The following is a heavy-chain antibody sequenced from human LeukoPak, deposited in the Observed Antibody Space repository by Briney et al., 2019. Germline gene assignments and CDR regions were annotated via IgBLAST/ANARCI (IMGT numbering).Heavy chain of an antibody. D-gene: IGHD6-13*01. CDR2: ISYDENKK. CDR3: AKDSPPGYSSSWYV. J-gene: IGHJ4*02. Sequence: GGSLRLSCVASGFTFSSYVMHWVRQAPGKGLEWVALISYDENKKYYTEPVKGRFTISRDNSKRTLYLHMNSLSAEDSAVYYCAKDSPPGYSSSWYVWGQGTLVTVSS. CDR1: GFTFSSYV. V-gene: IGHV3-30*18.